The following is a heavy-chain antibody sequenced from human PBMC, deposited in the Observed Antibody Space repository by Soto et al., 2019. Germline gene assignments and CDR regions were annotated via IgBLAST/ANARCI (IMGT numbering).Heavy chain of an antibody. D-gene: IGHD3-10*01. Sequence: GGSLRLSCAASGFTFSSYTMAWVRQAPGKGLEWVSAISGSGGSPSYADSVKGRFTISRDNAKNSLYLQMNSLRAEDTAVYYCARDTRVSRWHGGYYFDYWGEGTLATVCS. J-gene: IGHJ4*02. CDR1: GFTFSSYT. V-gene: IGHV3-23*01. CDR3: ARDTRVSRWHGGYYFDY. CDR2: ISGSGGSP.